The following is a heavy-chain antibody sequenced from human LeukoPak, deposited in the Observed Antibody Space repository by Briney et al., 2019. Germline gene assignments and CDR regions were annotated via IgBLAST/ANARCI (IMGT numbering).Heavy chain of an antibody. CDR1: GFIFDDYA. CDR3: AKDHYDSSPNYFDY. D-gene: IGHD3-22*01. Sequence: GGSLRLSCAASGFIFDDYAMHWVRQAPGRGLEWVSLISGDGGSTYYADSVKGRFTISRDNSKNSLYLQMNSLRTEDTALYYCAKDHYDSSPNYFDYWGQGTLVTVSS. V-gene: IGHV3-43*02. CDR2: ISGDGGST. J-gene: IGHJ4*02.